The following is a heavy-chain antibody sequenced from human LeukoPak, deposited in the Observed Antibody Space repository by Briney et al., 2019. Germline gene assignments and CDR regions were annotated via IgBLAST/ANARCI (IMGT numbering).Heavy chain of an antibody. CDR1: GGSISSSSNY. CDR2: IYYSGST. Sequence: TSETLSLTCTVSGGSISSSSNYWGWIRQPQGKGLEWIGSIYYSGSTYYNPSLKSRVTISVDTSKNQFSLKLSSVTAADTAVYYCARLGAPGGTRSGYYYYGMDVWGQGTTVTVSS. J-gene: IGHJ6*02. V-gene: IGHV4-39*01. D-gene: IGHD6-13*01. CDR3: ARLGAPGGTRSGYYYYGMDV.